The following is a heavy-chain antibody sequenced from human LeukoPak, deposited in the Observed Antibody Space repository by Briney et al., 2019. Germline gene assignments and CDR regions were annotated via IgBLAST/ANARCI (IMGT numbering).Heavy chain of an antibody. CDR1: GFTFSSYE. V-gene: IGHV3-48*03. CDR2: ISSSGSTI. D-gene: IGHD2-2*01. Sequence: PGGSPRLSCAASGFTFSSYEMNWVRQAPGKGLEWVSYISSSGSTIYYADSVKGRFTISRDNAKNSLYLQMNSLRAEDTAVYYCARGGVVVPAAKDGDFDYWGQGTLVAVSS. CDR3: ARGGVVVPAAKDGDFDY. J-gene: IGHJ4*02.